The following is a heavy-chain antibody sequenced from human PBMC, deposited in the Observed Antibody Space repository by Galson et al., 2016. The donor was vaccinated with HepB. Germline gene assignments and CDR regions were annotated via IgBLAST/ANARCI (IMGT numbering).Heavy chain of an antibody. J-gene: IGHJ1*01. Sequence: ETLSLTCTVSGGSIRSYYWSWIRQSPGKGLEWIGYIYYSGSARYNPSLKRRVTISIDTSKTQFSLNVTSVTDADTAVYYCARGGVPYGSSVEYSQHWGQGTVVTVSS. CDR2: IYYSGSA. V-gene: IGHV4-59*01. CDR3: ARGGVPYGSSVEYSQH. CDR1: GGSIRSYY. D-gene: IGHD3-10*01.